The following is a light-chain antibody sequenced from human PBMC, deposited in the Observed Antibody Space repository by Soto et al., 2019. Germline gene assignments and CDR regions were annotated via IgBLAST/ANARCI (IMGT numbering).Light chain of an antibody. J-gene: IGKJ1*01. CDR1: QDIRTE. V-gene: IGKV1-6*01. CDR2: GAT. CDR3: LQDYNYPRT. Sequence: ALQMTQSPSSLSASVGDRVTITCRASQDIRTELGWYQQKPGKAPKLLIYGATTLQSGVPSRFSGSGSGTDFTLTLSGLQPEDFATYYCLQDYNYPRTFGQGTLVEVK.